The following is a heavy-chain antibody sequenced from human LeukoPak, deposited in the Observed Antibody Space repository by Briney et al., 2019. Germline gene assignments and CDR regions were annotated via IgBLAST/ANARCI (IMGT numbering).Heavy chain of an antibody. CDR3: ARFQAARRNYFDY. V-gene: IGHV3-20*04. J-gene: IGHJ4*02. D-gene: IGHD6-6*01. CDR1: GFTFDDDG. Sequence: GESLRLSCAASGFTFDDDGMTWVRQVPGKGLEWVAGINWSGSSTFYADSVKGRFTISRDNAKNSLYLQMNSLRAEDTAVYYCARFQAARRNYFDYWGQGTLVTVSS. CDR2: INWSGSST.